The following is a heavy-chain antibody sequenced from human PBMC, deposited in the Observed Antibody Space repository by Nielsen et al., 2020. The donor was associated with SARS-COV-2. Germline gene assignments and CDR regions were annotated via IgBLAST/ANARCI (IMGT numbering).Heavy chain of an antibody. V-gene: IGHV3-74*01. CDR2: VNSDGSST. J-gene: IGHJ6*03. D-gene: IGHD2-15*01. CDR1: EFTFSTYW. CDR3: ARVGVGCSGGSCYNYYYMDV. Sequence: GESLKISCAASEFTFSTYWIHWVRQAPGEGLVWVSHVNSDGSSTNYADSVKGRFTISRDNAKNTLYLQMNSLRAEDTAVYYCARVGVGCSGGSCYNYYYMDVWGKGTTVTVSS.